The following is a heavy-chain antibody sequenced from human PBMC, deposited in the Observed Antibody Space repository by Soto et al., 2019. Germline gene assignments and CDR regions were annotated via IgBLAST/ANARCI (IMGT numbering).Heavy chain of an antibody. V-gene: IGHV4-39*01. CDR3: ARHHDS. J-gene: IGHJ4*02. CDR2: IYYSGST. Sequence: PSETLSLTCTISGVSISSSAHYWGWIRQPPGKGLEWIGNIYYSGSTYYNPSLKSRVTISVDTSKNQFSLKLSSVTAADTAVYYCARHHDSWGQGTLVTVSS. CDR1: GVSISSSAHY.